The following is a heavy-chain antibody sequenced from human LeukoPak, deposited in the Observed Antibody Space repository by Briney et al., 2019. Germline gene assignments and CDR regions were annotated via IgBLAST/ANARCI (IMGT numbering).Heavy chain of an antibody. J-gene: IGHJ4*02. CDR3: AMLYGSGSYYKSESPAIDY. Sequence: PGTPSLSRTLSVGSTSSSTYYSGSIRHPPGKGLEWIGRIYYSGRTSYNPSLNNRPTISVDPTTNHLSMRPSSVTAADTAVYYWAMLYGSGSYYKSESPAIDYWGQGTLVTVSS. CDR1: VGSTSSSTYY. CDR2: IYYSGRT. D-gene: IGHD3-10*01. V-gene: IGHV4-39*07.